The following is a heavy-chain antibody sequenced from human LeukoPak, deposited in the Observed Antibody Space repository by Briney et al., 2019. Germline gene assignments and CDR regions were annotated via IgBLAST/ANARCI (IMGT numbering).Heavy chain of an antibody. D-gene: IGHD2-8*01. CDR2: INPTGST. J-gene: IGHJ5*02. CDR3: ASANGAHLS. CDR1: GGSFSEYY. Sequence: QPSETLSLTCAVYGGSFSEYYWSWIRQSPGKGLEWIGEINPTGSTNYNPSLKSRITISIDTSKSQFSLQLSSVTAADTALYHCASANGAHLSWGQGTLVTVSS. V-gene: IGHV4-34*01.